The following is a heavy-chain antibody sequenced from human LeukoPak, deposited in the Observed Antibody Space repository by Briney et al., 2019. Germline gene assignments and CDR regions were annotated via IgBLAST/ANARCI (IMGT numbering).Heavy chain of an antibody. D-gene: IGHD6-19*01. J-gene: IGHJ4*02. CDR3: ARAAVGTSGWYSFDY. CDR1: GFTFSSYS. V-gene: IGHV3-30-3*01. CDR2: ISYDTNSE. Sequence: PGGSLRLSCAASGFTFSSYSMHWVRQAPGKGLEWVADISYDTNSEYYADSVWGRFTISRDNSKNTLYLQMISLIPEDTAVYYCARAAVGTSGWYSFDYWGQGALVTVSS.